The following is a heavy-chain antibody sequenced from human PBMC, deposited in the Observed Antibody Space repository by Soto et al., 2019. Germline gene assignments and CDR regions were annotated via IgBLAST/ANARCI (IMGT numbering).Heavy chain of an antibody. CDR2: IKFDGSRT. CDR1: GFTFSNYW. J-gene: IGHJ4*02. Sequence: GGSLRLSCAASGFTFSNYWMHWVRQSPTKGLVWVSSIKFDGSRTFYADSVKGRFTISRDNAKNTVYLQMSSLSAEDTAVYYCARDEGNAMVRVYDKWGKGTLVTVSS. CDR3: ARDEGNAMVRVYDK. V-gene: IGHV3-74*01. D-gene: IGHD3-10*01.